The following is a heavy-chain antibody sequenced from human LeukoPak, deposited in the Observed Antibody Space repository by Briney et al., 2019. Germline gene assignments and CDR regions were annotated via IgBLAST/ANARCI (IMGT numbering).Heavy chain of an antibody. CDR3: ARSVEGYCSGGSCYSYYYYMDV. CDR2: IYHSGST. Sequence: PSETLSLTCTVSGGSISSSSYYWGWIRQPPGKGLEWIGSIYHSGSTYYNPSLKSRVIISVDTSKNQFSLKVSSVTAADTAVYYCARSVEGYCSGGSCYSYYYYMDVWGKGTTVTVSS. J-gene: IGHJ6*03. CDR1: GGSISSSSYY. D-gene: IGHD2-15*01. V-gene: IGHV4-39*07.